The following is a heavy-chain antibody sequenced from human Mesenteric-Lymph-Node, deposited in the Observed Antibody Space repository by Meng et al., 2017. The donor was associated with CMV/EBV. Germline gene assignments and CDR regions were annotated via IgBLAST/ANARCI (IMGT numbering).Heavy chain of an antibody. CDR2: IYPGDSDT. V-gene: IGHV5-51*01. Sequence: KVSCKASGYSFTSYWIGWVRQMPGKGLAWMGIIYPGDSDTRYSSSFQGQVTISADKSIRTAYLQWGSLKASDTAMYYCARESRSSINSYYYYYGMDVWGQGTTVTVSS. CDR1: GYSFTSYW. CDR3: ARESRSSINSYYYYYGMDV. J-gene: IGHJ6*02. D-gene: IGHD2-2*01.